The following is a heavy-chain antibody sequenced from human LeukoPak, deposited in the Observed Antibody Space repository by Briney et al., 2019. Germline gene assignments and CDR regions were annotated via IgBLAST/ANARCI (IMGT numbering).Heavy chain of an antibody. J-gene: IGHJ5*02. CDR2: IYYSGST. Sequence: PSETLSLTCTVSGGSISSSSYYWGWIRQPPGKGLEWIGSIYYSGSTYYNPSLKSRVTISVDTSKNQFSLKLTSVTAADTAVYYCARNPHETSGFNWFDPWGQGTLVTVSS. CDR1: GGSISSSSYY. V-gene: IGHV4-39*07. CDR3: ARNPHETSGFNWFDP. D-gene: IGHD3-10*01.